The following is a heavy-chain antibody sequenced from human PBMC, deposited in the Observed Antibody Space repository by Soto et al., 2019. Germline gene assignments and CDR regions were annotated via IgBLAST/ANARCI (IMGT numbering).Heavy chain of an antibody. Sequence: QITLKESGPTVVKPTQTLTLTCTFSGFSLNTGGVGVGWIRQPPGKALEWLALIYWDDYKRYSPSLKSRLTITKDTSKNQVVLTMTSMDPVDTATYYCAHSPAYGTSATCYVEYYFDYWGQGTLVTVSS. V-gene: IGHV2-5*02. CDR1: GFSLNTGGVG. CDR3: AHSPAYGTSATCYVEYYFDY. J-gene: IGHJ4*02. CDR2: IYWDDYK. D-gene: IGHD2-2*01.